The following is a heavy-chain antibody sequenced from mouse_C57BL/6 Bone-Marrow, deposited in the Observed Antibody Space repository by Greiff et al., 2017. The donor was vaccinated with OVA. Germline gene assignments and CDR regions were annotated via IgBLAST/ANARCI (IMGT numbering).Heavy chain of an antibody. CDR3: ASPYYGSSPPFAY. Sequence: VQLQQSGPELVKPGASVKISCKASGYSFTGYYMNWVKQSPEKSLEWIGEINPSTGGTTYNQKFKAKATLTVDKSSSTAYMQLKSLTSEDSAVYYCASPYYGSSPPFAYWGQGTLVTVSA. J-gene: IGHJ3*01. CDR2: INPSTGGT. D-gene: IGHD1-1*01. V-gene: IGHV1-42*01. CDR1: GYSFTGYY.